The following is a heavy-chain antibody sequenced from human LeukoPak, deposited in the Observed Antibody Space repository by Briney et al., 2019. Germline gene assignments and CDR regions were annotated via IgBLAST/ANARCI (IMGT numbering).Heavy chain of an antibody. CDR3: ARSPPVTRYYYYYMDV. D-gene: IGHD4-17*01. V-gene: IGHV4-59*08. J-gene: IGHJ6*03. CDR1: GGSISSYY. CDR2: IYYSGST. Sequence: SETLSLTCTVSGGSISSYYWSWIRQPPGKGLEWIGYIYYSGSTNYNPSLKSRVTISVDTSKNQFSLKLSSVTAADTAVYYCARSPPVTRYYYYYMDVWGKGTTVTVSS.